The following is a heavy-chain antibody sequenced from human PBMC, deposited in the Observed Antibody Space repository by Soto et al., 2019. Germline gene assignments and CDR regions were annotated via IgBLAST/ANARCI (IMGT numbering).Heavy chain of an antibody. D-gene: IGHD3-22*01. CDR1: GGSISSYY. V-gene: IGHV4-59*01. CDR2: IYYSGST. CDR3: ARYHRVVDIYYYYGMDV. J-gene: IGHJ6*02. Sequence: QVQLQESGPGLVKPSETLSLTCTVSGGSISSYYWSWIRQPPGKGLEWIGYIYYSGSTNYNPSLKSRVTISVDTSKNQFSLKLSSVTAADTAVYYCARYHRVVDIYYYYGMDVWGQGTTVTVSS.